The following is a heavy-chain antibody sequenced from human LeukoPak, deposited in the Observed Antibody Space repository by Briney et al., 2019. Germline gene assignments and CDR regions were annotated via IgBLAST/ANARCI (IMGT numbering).Heavy chain of an antibody. CDR3: ARDGGEMATTPYFDY. J-gene: IGHJ4*02. Sequence: ASVKVSCKASGYTFTGYYMHWVRQAPVQGLEWMGWINPNSGGTNYAQKFQGMVTITRDTSISTAYMELSRLRSDDTAVYYCARDGGEMATTPYFDYWGREPWSPSPQ. V-gene: IGHV1-2*02. CDR2: INPNSGGT. D-gene: IGHD5-24*01. CDR1: GYTFTGYY.